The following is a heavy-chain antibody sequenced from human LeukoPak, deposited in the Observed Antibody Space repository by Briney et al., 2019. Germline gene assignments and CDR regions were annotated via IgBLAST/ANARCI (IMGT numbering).Heavy chain of an antibody. CDR2: IIPIFGTA. D-gene: IGHD5-18*01. V-gene: IGHV1-69*05. J-gene: IGHJ4*02. Sequence: SVKVSCEASGGTFSNYAISWVRQAPGQGLEWMGGIIPIFGTANYAQKFQGRVTITTDESTSTAYMELSSLRSEDTAVYYCARDHSYGYYFDYWGQGTLVTVSS. CDR3: ARDHSYGYYFDY. CDR1: GGTFSNYA.